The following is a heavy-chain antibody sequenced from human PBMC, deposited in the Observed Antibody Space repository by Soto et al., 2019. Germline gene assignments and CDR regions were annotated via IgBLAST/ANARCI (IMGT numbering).Heavy chain of an antibody. D-gene: IGHD3-10*01. V-gene: IGHV4-34*01. CDR2: INHSGST. CDR1: DGSFRGYY. CDR3: ARVSGIYYYGMDV. Sequence: SVTLSLTCALYDGSFRGYYWSWIRQPPGKGLEWIGAINHSGSTNYNPSLKSRVTISVDTSKNQFSLKLSSVTAADTAVYYCARVSGIYYYGMDVWGQGTTVT. J-gene: IGHJ6*02.